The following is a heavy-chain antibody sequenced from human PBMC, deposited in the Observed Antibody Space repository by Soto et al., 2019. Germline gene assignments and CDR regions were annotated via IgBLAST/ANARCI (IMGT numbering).Heavy chain of an antibody. Sequence: QVQLQESGPGLVKPSQTLSLTCTVSGGSISSGGYYWSWIRQHPGKGLEWIGYIYYSGSTYYNPSLKSRVTISVATSKNPVSLKLRSGTAADTAVYYRAGARPMNDLIGVWGKGTTVTVSS. CDR2: IYYSGST. D-gene: IGHD3-16*02. CDR1: GGSISSGGYY. V-gene: IGHV4-31*03. J-gene: IGHJ6*04. CDR3: AGARPMNDLIGV.